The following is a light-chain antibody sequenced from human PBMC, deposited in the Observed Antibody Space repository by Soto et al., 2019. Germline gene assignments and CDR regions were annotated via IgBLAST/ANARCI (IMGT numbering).Light chain of an antibody. Sequence: DIQMTQSPSSLSASVGDRVTITCRASQGISNFLAWHQQKPGKVPKLLIYVASTLQSGVPSRFSGSGSGTDFTLTITSLQPEDVATYYCQKYNSAPWTFGQGTKVEIK. V-gene: IGKV1-27*01. CDR1: QGISNF. CDR3: QKYNSAPWT. J-gene: IGKJ1*01. CDR2: VAS.